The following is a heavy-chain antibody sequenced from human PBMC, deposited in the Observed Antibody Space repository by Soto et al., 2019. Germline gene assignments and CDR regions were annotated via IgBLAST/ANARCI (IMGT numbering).Heavy chain of an antibody. CDR1: GGSFSGCY. Sequence: SETLSLTCAVYGGSFSGCYWSWIRQPPGKGLEWIGEINHSGSTNYNPSLKSRVTISVDTSKNQFSLKLSSVTAADTAVYYCARGYCSGGSCYKRFYYYYYYMDVWGKGTTVTVSS. V-gene: IGHV4-34*01. CDR3: ARGYCSGGSCYKRFYYYYYYMDV. J-gene: IGHJ6*03. D-gene: IGHD2-15*01. CDR2: INHSGST.